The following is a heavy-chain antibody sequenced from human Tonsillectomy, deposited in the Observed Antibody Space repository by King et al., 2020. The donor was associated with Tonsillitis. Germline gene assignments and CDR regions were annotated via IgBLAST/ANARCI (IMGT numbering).Heavy chain of an antibody. CDR2: IYYSGST. J-gene: IGHJ4*02. CDR1: GGSISSSSYY. CDR3: ARQEGGSGYDY. Sequence: LQLQESGPGLVKPSETLSLTCTVSGGSISSSSYYWGWIRQPPGKGLEWIGSIYYSGSTYYNPSLKSRVTISVDTSKNQFSLKLSSVTAADTAVYYCARQEGGSGYDYWGQGTLVTVSS. D-gene: IGHD3-22*01. V-gene: IGHV4-39*01.